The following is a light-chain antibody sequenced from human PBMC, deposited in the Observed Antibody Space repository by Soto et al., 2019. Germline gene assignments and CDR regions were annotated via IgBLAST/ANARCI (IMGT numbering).Light chain of an antibody. CDR2: DAS. J-gene: IGKJ1*01. V-gene: IGKV1-39*01. Sequence: DIQMTQSPSSLSASVGYRVTITCRASQSISSYLNWYQQKPGKAPKLLIYDASSLESGVPSRFSGSGSGTEFTLTISSLQPEDFATYYCQQLNGSPWTFGQGTKVDI. CDR1: QSISSY. CDR3: QQLNGSPWT.